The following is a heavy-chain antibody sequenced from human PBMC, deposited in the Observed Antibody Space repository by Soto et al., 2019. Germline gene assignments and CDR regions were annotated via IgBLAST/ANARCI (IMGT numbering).Heavy chain of an antibody. D-gene: IGHD7-27*01. CDR3: AKAWGIDY. V-gene: IGHV3-33*06. CDR2: IWYDGSNK. J-gene: IGHJ4*02. CDR1: GFTFSIDG. Sequence: PGGSLRLSCAASGFTFSIDGIHWVRQAPGKGLEWVAVIWYDGSNKYYADSVKGRFTVSRDNSKNTLYLQMNSLRVEDTAIYYSAKAWGIDYWGQGTLVTVSS.